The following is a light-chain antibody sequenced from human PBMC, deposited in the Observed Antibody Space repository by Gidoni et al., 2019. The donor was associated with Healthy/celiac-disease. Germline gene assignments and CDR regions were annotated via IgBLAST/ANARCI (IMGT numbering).Light chain of an antibody. CDR3: QQYNSYSPWT. V-gene: IGKV1-5*03. CDR2: KAS. Sequence: DIQMTQSPSTLSASVGDRVTITCRASQSISSCLACYQHKPGKAPKILIYKASSLEIGVPSRFSGSRSGTEFTLTISSLQPDDFATYYCQQYNSYSPWTFGQGTKVEIK. J-gene: IGKJ1*01. CDR1: QSISSC.